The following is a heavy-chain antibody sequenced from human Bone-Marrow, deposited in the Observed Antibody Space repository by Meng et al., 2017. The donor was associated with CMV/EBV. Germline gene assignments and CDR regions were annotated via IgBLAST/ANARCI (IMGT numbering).Heavy chain of an antibody. CDR2: IYYSGST. J-gene: IGHJ5*02. D-gene: IGHD6-13*01. Sequence: SETLSLTCIVSGGSISSYYWSWIRQPPGKGLEWIGYIYYSGSTNYNPSLKSRVTISVDTSKNQFSLNLSSVTAADTAVYYCARGTYSTSWYWFDPWGQGTLVTVSS. CDR3: ARGTYSTSWYWFDP. V-gene: IGHV4-59*12. CDR1: GGSISSYY.